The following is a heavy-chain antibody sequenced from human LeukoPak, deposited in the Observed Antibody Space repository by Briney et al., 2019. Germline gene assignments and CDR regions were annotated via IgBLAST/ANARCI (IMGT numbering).Heavy chain of an antibody. D-gene: IGHD5-18*01. CDR1: GGSFSGYY. V-gene: IGHV4-34*01. CDR2: INHGGSA. Sequence: SETLSLTCAVYGGSFSGYYWNWIRQTPGKGLEWIGEINHGGSANYNSSLKSRVAILVDTSKTQFTLKLTSVTAADTAVYYCARLGYTYGKFDFWGPGTLVTVSS. J-gene: IGHJ4*02. CDR3: ARLGYTYGKFDF.